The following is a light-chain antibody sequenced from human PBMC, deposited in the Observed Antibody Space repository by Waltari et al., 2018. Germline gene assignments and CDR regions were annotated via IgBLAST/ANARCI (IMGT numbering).Light chain of an antibody. CDR1: SSNLGTNT. J-gene: IGLJ2*01. CDR3: ASWDDSLNALL. CDR2: STN. Sequence: QSVLTQPPSASGTPGPRVTISWSGSSSNLGTNTVNWYQQLPVTAPKLLLYSTNQWPSGVPDRFSGSKSGTSASLAISELQSEDEADYYCASWDDSLNALLFGGGTKLTVL. V-gene: IGLV1-44*01.